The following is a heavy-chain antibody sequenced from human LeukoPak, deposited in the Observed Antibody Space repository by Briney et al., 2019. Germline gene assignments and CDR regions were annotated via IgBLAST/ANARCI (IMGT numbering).Heavy chain of an antibody. CDR1: GGSFSGYY. J-gene: IGHJ5*02. CDR2: INHSGST. D-gene: IGHD2-15*01. CDR3: ASRPGGEDCSGGSCYGWFDP. Sequence: PSETLSPTCAVYGGSFSGYYWSWIRQPPGKGLEWIGEINHSGSTNYNPSLKSRVTISVDTSKNQFSLKLSSVTAADTAVYYCASRPGGEDCSGGSCYGWFDPWGQGTLVTVSS. V-gene: IGHV4-34*01.